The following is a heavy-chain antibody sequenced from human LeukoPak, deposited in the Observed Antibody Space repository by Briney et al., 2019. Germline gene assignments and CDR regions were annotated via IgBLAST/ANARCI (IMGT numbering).Heavy chain of an antibody. V-gene: IGHV4-59*08. CDR3: ARHVGPGYSYGFDN. CDR2: ISYSGSI. CDR1: GGSTSRHY. J-gene: IGHJ4*02. D-gene: IGHD5-18*01. Sequence: SETLSLTCTVSGGSTSRHYWSWIRQAPGKGLEWIGYISYSGSINYNPSLKSRVTISVDTSKNQFSLKLGSVTAANTAVFYCARHVGPGYSYGFDNWGQGTLVTVSS.